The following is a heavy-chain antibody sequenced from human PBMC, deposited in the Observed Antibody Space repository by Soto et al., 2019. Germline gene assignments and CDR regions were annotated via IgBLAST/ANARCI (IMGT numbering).Heavy chain of an antibody. J-gene: IGHJ4*02. CDR3: AREDSIIIPAVSDF. V-gene: IGHV3-21*01. Sequence: GGSLRLSCTVSGFAFNNYGINWVRQAPGKGLEWVSSISKSDYTYYSDSVKGRFAISRDNAKSSVSLQMNTLRVEDTAVYYCAREDSIIIPAVSDFWGQGTLVTVS. D-gene: IGHD2-2*01. CDR1: GFAFNNYG. CDR2: ISKSDYT.